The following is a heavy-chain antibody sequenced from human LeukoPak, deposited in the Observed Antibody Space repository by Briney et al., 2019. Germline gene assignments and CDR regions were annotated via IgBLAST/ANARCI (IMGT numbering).Heavy chain of an antibody. J-gene: IGHJ4*02. D-gene: IGHD3-9*01. Sequence: GGSLRLSCAASGFTFSSYAMSWVRQAPGKGLEWVSDINGSGGSTYYADSVKGRFTISRDNSKNTLYLQMNSLRAEDTAVYYCAKDRRDILTGYSTPYYFDYWGQGTLVTVSS. CDR3: AKDRRDILTGYSTPYYFDY. V-gene: IGHV3-23*01. CDR2: INGSGGST. CDR1: GFTFSSYA.